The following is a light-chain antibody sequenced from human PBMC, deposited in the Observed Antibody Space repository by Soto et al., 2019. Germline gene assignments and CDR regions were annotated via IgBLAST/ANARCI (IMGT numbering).Light chain of an antibody. Sequence: QSVLTQPPSLSGAPGQRVAISCTGSSSNIGAGYEVQWYQQLPGTVPKLLIYANTNRPSGVHGRFSGSKSGAAASLAITGLQAEDEADYYCQSYDSSLSGWVFGGGTQLTVL. CDR2: ANT. J-gene: IGLJ7*01. V-gene: IGLV1-40*01. CDR3: QSYDSSLSGWV. CDR1: SSNIGAGYE.